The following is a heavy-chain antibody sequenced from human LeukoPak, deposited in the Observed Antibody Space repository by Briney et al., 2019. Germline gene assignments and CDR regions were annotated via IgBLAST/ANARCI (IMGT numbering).Heavy chain of an antibody. CDR1: GGTFSSYA. Sequence: ASVKVSCKASGGTFSSYAISWVRQAPGQGLEWMGRIIPIFGIANYGQKFQGRVTITADKSTSTAYMELSSLRSEDTAVYYCARDVDIVVVVAASQKGHNWFDPWGQGTLVTVSS. V-gene: IGHV1-69*04. D-gene: IGHD2-15*01. CDR3: ARDVDIVVVVAASQKGHNWFDP. CDR2: IIPIFGIA. J-gene: IGHJ5*02.